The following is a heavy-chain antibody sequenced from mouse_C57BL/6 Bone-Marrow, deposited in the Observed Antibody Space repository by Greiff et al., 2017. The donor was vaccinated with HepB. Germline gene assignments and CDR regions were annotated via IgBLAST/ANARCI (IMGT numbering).Heavy chain of an antibody. CDR1: GFTFSDYY. D-gene: IGHD4-1*01. Sequence: EVMLVESGGGLVQPGGSLKLSCAASGFTFSDYYMSWVRQTPEKRLEWVAYISNGGGSTYYPDTVKGRFTISRDNAKNTLYLQMSRLKSEDTAMYYCARRSANWYYFDYWGQGTTLTVSS. V-gene: IGHV5-12*01. CDR2: ISNGGGST. CDR3: ARRSANWYYFDY. J-gene: IGHJ2*01.